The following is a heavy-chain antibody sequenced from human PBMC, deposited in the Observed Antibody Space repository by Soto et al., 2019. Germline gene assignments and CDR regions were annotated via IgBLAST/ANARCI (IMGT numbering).Heavy chain of an antibody. CDR3: TGEVASGY. Sequence: QVQLVESGGGVVQPGRSLRLSCSVSGFTVSSKGMHWVRQAPGKGLEWVAVISRDGRTKFYADSVEGRFTISKDSSRKTLVLEMDSLRSDDTAVSYCTGEVASGYWGQGTLVTVSS. CDR2: ISRDGRTK. D-gene: IGHD2-8*02. V-gene: IGHV3-30*03. CDR1: GFTVSSKG. J-gene: IGHJ4*02.